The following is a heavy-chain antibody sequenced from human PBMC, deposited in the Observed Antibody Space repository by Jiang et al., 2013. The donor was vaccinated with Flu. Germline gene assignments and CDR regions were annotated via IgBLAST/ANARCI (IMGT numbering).Heavy chain of an antibody. D-gene: IGHD3-10*01. CDR2: ISSSSSYI. Sequence: ISSSSSYIYYADSVKGRFTISRDNAKNSLYLQMNSLRAEDTAVYYCARSDYYGSGSSSFDPWGQGTLVTVSS. J-gene: IGHJ5*02. V-gene: IGHV3-21*01. CDR3: ARSDYYGSGSSSFDP.